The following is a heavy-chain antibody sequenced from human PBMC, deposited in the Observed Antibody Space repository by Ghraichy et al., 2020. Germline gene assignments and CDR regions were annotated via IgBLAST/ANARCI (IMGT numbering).Heavy chain of an antibody. D-gene: IGHD3-22*01. J-gene: IGHJ4*02. Sequence: SQTLSLTCTVSGGSMSSRKYYSGWIRQPPGKRLEWIGSIYYSGSTYYNPSLKSRVAISVDTSKNQFSLKLSSVTAADTAVYHCVYFFSYDSSGYYYVSYWGQGTLVTVSS. V-gene: IGHV4-39*07. CDR2: IYYSGST. CDR3: VYFFSYDSSGYYYVSY. CDR1: GGSMSSRKYY.